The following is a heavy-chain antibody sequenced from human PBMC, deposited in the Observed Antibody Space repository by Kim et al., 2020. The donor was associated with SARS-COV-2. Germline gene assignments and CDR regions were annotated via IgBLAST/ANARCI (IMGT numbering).Heavy chain of an antibody. CDR3: ARLFVPVKVDV. J-gene: IGHJ6*02. V-gene: IGHV1-18*01. D-gene: IGHD6-6*01. Sequence: ASVKVSCKASGYTFTSYGIIWVRQAPGQGLEWMGWISAYNGYTNYTQKLQGRVTMTTDTSTSTAYMELRSLRSDDTAVYYCARLFVPVKVDVWGQGTTVTVSS. CDR1: GYTFTSYG. CDR2: ISAYNGYT.